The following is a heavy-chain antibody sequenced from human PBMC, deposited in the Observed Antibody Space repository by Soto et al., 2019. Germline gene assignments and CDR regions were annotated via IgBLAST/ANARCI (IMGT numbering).Heavy chain of an antibody. Sequence: SETLSLTCTVSGGSIIPYYWTWIRQPPGKGLEWIGYIYYTGSTKYNPSLKSRVTISVDTSKGQFSLTLSSVTAADTAVYYCARYDSSGYYWPYYYYGMDVWGQGTTVTVSS. CDR3: ARYDSSGYYWPYYYYGMDV. D-gene: IGHD3-22*01. CDR2: IYYTGST. V-gene: IGHV4-59*01. CDR1: GGSIIPYY. J-gene: IGHJ6*02.